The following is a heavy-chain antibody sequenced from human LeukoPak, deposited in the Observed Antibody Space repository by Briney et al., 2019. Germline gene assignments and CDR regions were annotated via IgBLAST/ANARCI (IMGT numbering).Heavy chain of an antibody. D-gene: IGHD3-10*01. CDR2: IWNTGRT. Sequence: PSETLSLTCAVYGGSFSGYYWSWIRQPPGKGLEWIGTIWNTGRTYYNPSLNSRVTISLDTSKNLFSLKLTSMTAADTAFYYCARRIRGFGFDPWGQGTLVTVS. V-gene: IGHV4-34*01. CDR1: GGSFSGYY. J-gene: IGHJ5*02. CDR3: ARRIRGFGFDP.